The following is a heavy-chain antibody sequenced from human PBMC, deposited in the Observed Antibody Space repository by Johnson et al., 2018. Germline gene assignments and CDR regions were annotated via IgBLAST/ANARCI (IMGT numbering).Heavy chain of an antibody. CDR2: ISSSSSYI. V-gene: IGHV3-21*01. D-gene: IGHD3-22*01. J-gene: IGHJ3*02. Sequence: VQLVQSGGGLVKPGGSLRLSCAASGFTFSSYSMNWVRQAPGKGLEWVSSISSSSSYIYYADSVKGRFTISRDNAKNSLYLQRNSLRAEDTAVYYCARDGGYYDSSGYYDAFDIWGQGTMVTVSS. CDR3: ARDGGYYDSSGYYDAFDI. CDR1: GFTFSSYS.